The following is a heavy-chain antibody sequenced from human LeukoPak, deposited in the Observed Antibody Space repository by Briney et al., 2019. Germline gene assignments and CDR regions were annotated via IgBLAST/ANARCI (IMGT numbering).Heavy chain of an antibody. V-gene: IGHV3-66*02. CDR3: ARDKRLSDAFDI. CDR2: IYSGGST. CDR1: GFTVSSNY. J-gene: IGHJ3*02. Sequence: GGSLRLSCAASGFTVSSNYMSWVRQAPGKGLEWVSVIYSGGSTYYADSVKGRFTISRDNSKNTLYLQMDSLRAEDTAVYYCARDKRLSDAFDIWGQGTMVTVSS. D-gene: IGHD4/OR15-4a*01.